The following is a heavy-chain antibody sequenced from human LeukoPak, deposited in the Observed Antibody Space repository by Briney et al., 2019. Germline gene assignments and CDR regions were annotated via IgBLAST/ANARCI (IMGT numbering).Heavy chain of an antibody. CDR1: GFTFSSYG. CDR2: ISYDGSNK. J-gene: IGHJ6*02. V-gene: IGHV3-30*18. CDR3: AKDIRVVATILSNYYYYYGMDV. Sequence: RPGRSLRLSCAASGFTFSSYGMHWVRQAPGKGLEWVAVISYDGSNKYYADSVKGRFTISRDNSKNTLYLQMNSLGAEDTAVYYCAKDIRVVATILSNYYYYYGMDVWGQGTTVTVSS. D-gene: IGHD5-12*01.